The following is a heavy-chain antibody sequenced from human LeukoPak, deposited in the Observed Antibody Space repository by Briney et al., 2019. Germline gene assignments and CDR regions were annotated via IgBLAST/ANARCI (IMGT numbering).Heavy chain of an antibody. Sequence: GGSLRLSCAASGLTFSSYAMSWVRQAPGKGLEWVSYISSSSSTIYYAASVKGRFTISRDNAKNSLYLQVNSLRAEDTAVYYCARGRDPVAGYFDYWGQGTLLTVSS. CDR1: GLTFSSYA. CDR2: ISSSSSTI. D-gene: IGHD6-19*01. J-gene: IGHJ4*02. V-gene: IGHV3-48*04. CDR3: ARGRDPVAGYFDY.